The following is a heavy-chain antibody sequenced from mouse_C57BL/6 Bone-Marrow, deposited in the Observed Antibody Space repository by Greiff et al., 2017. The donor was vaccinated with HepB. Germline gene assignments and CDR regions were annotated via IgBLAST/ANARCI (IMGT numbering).Heavy chain of an antibody. CDR1: GYTFTSYW. Sequence: QVQLQQSGAELVMPGASVKLSCKASGYTFTSYWMHWVKQRPGQGLEWIGEIDPSDSYTNYNQKFKGKSTLTVDKSSSTAYMQLSSLTSEDSAVYYCARDYYDFDYWGQGTTLTVSS. V-gene: IGHV1-69*01. CDR2: IDPSDSYT. D-gene: IGHD1-1*01. J-gene: IGHJ2*01. CDR3: ARDYYDFDY.